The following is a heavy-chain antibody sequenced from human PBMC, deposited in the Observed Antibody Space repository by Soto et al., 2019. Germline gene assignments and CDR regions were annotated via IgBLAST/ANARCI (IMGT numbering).Heavy chain of an antibody. CDR2: IYYSGNI. CDR3: ARQRTVYFARPGDWLDP. D-gene: IGHD3-9*01. V-gene: IGHV4-30-4*01. CDR1: GASISSADYF. J-gene: IGHJ5*02. Sequence: QVQLQESGPGLVKPSQTLSLTCTVSGASISSADYFWSWIRQPPGQGLEWIGYIYYSGNIFYNPSLESLITISVDTSKNQFSLKLTSVTAADTAVYYCARQRTVYFARPGDWLDPWGQGTLVTVSS.